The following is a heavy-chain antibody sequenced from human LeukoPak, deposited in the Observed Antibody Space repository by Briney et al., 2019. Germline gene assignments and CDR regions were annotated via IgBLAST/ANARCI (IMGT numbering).Heavy chain of an antibody. J-gene: IGHJ4*02. CDR1: GGSISSYY. Sequence: SETLSLTCTVSGGSISSYYWSWIRQPPGKGLEWIGYMYYSGSTNYNPYLKSRVTISVDTSKNQFSLKLSSVTAADTAVYYCARHQRNYYGSGSRYYFDYWGQGTLVTVSS. V-gene: IGHV4-59*08. CDR3: ARHQRNYYGSGSRYYFDY. D-gene: IGHD3-10*01. CDR2: MYYSGST.